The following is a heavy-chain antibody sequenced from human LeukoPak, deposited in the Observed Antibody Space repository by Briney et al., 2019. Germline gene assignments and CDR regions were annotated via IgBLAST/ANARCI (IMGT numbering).Heavy chain of an antibody. D-gene: IGHD1-1*01. CDR1: GFTFRTYA. V-gene: IGHV3-23*01. CDR3: ATALLRASTYTDV. CDR2: IGVSGTST. Sequence: GGSLRLSCAASGFTFRTYAMNWVRQAPGKGLEWVSGIGVSGTSTYYADSVKGRFTISRDNSKNTLYLQINSLRAEDTAVYYCATALLRASTYTDVWGKGTTVTVSS. J-gene: IGHJ6*03.